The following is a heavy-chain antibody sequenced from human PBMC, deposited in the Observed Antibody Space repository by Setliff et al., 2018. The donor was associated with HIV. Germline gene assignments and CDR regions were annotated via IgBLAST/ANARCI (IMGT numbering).Heavy chain of an antibody. CDR1: GGSLSNHY. CDR2: VYYSGST. V-gene: IGHV4-59*11. D-gene: IGHD3-3*01. Sequence: PSETLSLTCTVSGGSLSNHYWSWLRQSPKNGLEWIGYVYYSGSTNYKPSFKSRVSISVDTSRNQFSLNLTSLTTADTAMHYCARSYYDFWNGLPRSFDVWGQGTMVTV. CDR3: ARSYYDFWNGLPRSFDV. J-gene: IGHJ3*01.